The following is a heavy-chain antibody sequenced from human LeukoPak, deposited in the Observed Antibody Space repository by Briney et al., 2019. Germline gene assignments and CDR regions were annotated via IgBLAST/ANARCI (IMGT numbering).Heavy chain of an antibody. J-gene: IGHJ6*03. D-gene: IGHD6-19*01. Sequence: ASVKVSCTASGYTFTSCDINWVRQATGQGLEWMGWMNPNSGNTGYAQKFQARVTMTRNTSISTAYMELSSLRSEDTAVYYCARGIDSSYMDVWGKGTTVTVSS. CDR2: MNPNSGNT. V-gene: IGHV1-8*01. CDR3: ARGIDSSYMDV. CDR1: GYTFTSCD.